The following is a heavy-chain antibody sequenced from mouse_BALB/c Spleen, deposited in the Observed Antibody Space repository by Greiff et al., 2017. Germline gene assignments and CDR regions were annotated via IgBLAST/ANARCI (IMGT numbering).Heavy chain of an antibody. J-gene: IGHJ3*01. CDR1: GFTFSSYT. CDR3: ARQGDGNSWFAY. CDR2: ISNGGGST. V-gene: IGHV5-12-2*01. Sequence: DVMLVESGGGLVKPGGSLKLSCAASGFTFSSYTMSWVRQTPEKRLEWVAYISNGGGSTYYPDTVKGRFTISRDNAKNTLYLQMSSLKSEDTAMYYCARQGDGNSWFAYWGQGTLVTVSA. D-gene: IGHD2-1*01.